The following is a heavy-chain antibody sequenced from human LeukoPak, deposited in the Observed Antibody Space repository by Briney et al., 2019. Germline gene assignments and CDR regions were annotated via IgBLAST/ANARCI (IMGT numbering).Heavy chain of an antibody. J-gene: IGHJ4*02. D-gene: IGHD3-10*01. CDR2: ISGSGGST. Sequence: GGCLRLSCAASRFTFNTYAMSWVRQAPGKGLEWVSAISGSGGSTYYADSVKGRFTISRDNSKNTLYLQVNSLRAEDTAVYYCAKDRARAYYYGSAFDYWGQGTLVTVSS. V-gene: IGHV3-23*01. CDR1: RFTFNTYA. CDR3: AKDRARAYYYGSAFDY.